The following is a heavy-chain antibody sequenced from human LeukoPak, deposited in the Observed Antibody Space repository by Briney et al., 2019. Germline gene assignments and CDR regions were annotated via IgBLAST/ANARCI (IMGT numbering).Heavy chain of an antibody. J-gene: IGHJ4*02. CDR3: ARSRDHPSRAGYDY. V-gene: IGHV3-13*01. Sequence: GGSLRLSCAASGFTFRKFDMHWVRQISGGGLEWVSAIGTLADTFYSDSAKGRFTISRDNAKNSLYLQMNSLRAEDTAVYYCARSRDHPSRAGYDYWGQGTLVTVSS. D-gene: IGHD1-14*01. CDR1: GFTFRKFD. CDR2: IGTLADT.